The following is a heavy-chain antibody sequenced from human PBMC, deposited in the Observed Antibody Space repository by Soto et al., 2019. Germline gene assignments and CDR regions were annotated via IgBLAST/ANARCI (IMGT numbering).Heavy chain of an antibody. CDR3: ARRGVGTPDY. V-gene: IGHV4-39*01. CDR1: GGSISSSSYY. D-gene: IGHD1-26*01. Sequence: QLQLQESGPGLVKPSATLSLTCTVSGGSISSSSYYWGWIRQPPGKGLEWSGSIYYSGSTSYNPSLKRRVTITVDTSKNQFALKLSSVTAADTAVYYCARRGVGTPDYWCQGTLVT. J-gene: IGHJ4*02. CDR2: IYYSGST.